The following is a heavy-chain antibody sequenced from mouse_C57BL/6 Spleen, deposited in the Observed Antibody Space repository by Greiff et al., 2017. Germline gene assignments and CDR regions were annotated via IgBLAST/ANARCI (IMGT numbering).Heavy chain of an antibody. CDR3: ARNGYYVYFDY. J-gene: IGHJ2*01. Sequence: ESGPGLVKPSQSLSLTCSVTGYSITSGYYWNWTRQFPGNKLEWMGYLSYDGSNNYNPSLKNRISITRDTSKNQFFLKLNSVTTEDTATYYCARNGYYVYFDYWGQGTTLTVSS. D-gene: IGHD2-3*01. CDR1: GYSITSGYY. CDR2: LSYDGSN. V-gene: IGHV3-6*01.